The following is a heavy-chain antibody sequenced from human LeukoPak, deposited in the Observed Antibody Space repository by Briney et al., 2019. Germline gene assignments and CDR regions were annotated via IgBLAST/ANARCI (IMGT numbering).Heavy chain of an antibody. V-gene: IGHV3-11*04. CDR3: ARTARHLDY. CDR2: ISGSGTDI. CDR1: GFTFSDRD. Sequence: GGSLRLSCEASGFTFSDRDMSWIRRAPGKGRECLSYISGSGTDIDYADSVRGRFTISRDNAKNLLYLKMNDLRVEDTAVYYCARTARHLDYWGQGTLVTVSS. D-gene: IGHD5-18*01. J-gene: IGHJ4*02.